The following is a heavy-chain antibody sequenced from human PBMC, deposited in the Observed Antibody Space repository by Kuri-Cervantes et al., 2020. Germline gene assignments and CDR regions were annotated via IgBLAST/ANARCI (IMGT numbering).Heavy chain of an antibody. CDR1: GFTFSSYW. CDR2: IWYDGSNK. CDR3: AKVGRYGYAFDI. Sequence: GESLKISCAASGFTFSSYWMSWVRQAPGKGLEWVAVIWYDGSNKYYADSVKGRFTISRDNSKNTMYLQMNSLRAEDTAVYYCAKVGRYGYAFDIWGQGTMVTVSS. V-gene: IGHV3-33*06. J-gene: IGHJ3*02. D-gene: IGHD1-26*01.